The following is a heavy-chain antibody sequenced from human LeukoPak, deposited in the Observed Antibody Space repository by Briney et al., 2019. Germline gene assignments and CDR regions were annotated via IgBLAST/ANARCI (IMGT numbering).Heavy chain of an antibody. CDR2: ISYDGSNK. D-gene: IGHD6-13*01. Sequence: GGSLRLSCAASGFTFSSYGMHWVRQAPGKGLEWVAVISYDGSNKYYADSVKGRFTISRDNSKNTLYLQMNSLRAEDTAVYYCAKASGYSSSWSFDYWGQGTLVTVSS. CDR3: AKASGYSSSWSFDY. J-gene: IGHJ4*02. V-gene: IGHV3-30*18. CDR1: GFTFSSYG.